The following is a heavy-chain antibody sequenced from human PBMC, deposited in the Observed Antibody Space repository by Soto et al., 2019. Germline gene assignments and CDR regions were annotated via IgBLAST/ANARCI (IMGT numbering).Heavy chain of an antibody. D-gene: IGHD5-18*01. CDR1: GGSFSTYG. Sequence: SVKVSCKASGGSFSTYGINWVRLAPGQGLEWMGGIIPKFGTTNYAQKFRGRVTITADESTNTAYMELNYLRAEDTAVYYCARHGYSYGGGYFDYWGQGTLVTVSS. J-gene: IGHJ4*02. CDR3: ARHGYSYGGGYFDY. CDR2: IIPKFGTT. V-gene: IGHV1-69*13.